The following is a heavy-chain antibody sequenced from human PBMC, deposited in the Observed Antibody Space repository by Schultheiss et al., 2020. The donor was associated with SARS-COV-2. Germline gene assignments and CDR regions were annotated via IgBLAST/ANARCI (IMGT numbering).Heavy chain of an antibody. CDR1: GGSIGSSSLY. V-gene: IGHV4-39*01. D-gene: IGHD2-2*01. J-gene: IGHJ4*02. Sequence: SETLSLTCTVSGGSIGSSSLYWGWVRQAPGKGLEWLASIYYSGSIYYNPSLKSRVTISVDTSENQFSLRLTSLTAADTALYYCARQPSRTRSGLDYWGQGILVTVSS. CDR2: IYYSGSI. CDR3: ARQPSRTRSGLDY.